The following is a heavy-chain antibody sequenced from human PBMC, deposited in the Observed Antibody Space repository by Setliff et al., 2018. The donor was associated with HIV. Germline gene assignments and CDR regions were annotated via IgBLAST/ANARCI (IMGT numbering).Heavy chain of an antibody. J-gene: IGHJ4*02. CDR3: ARDNYYGSGSYFPRDY. V-gene: IGHV1-18*01. CDR1: GYTFTSYG. D-gene: IGHD3-10*01. Sequence: GASVKVSCKASGYTFTSYGISWMRQAPGQGLEWMGWISAYNGNTNYAQKLQGRVTMTTDTSTSTAYMELRSLRSDDTAVYYCARDNYYGSGSYFPRDYWGQGTLVTVSS. CDR2: ISAYNGNT.